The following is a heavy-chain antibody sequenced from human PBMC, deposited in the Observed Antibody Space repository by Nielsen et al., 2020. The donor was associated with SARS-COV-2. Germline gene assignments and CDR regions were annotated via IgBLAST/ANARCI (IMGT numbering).Heavy chain of an antibody. V-gene: IGHV3-21*01. D-gene: IGHD3-3*01. CDR1: GFTFSSYA. Sequence: GESLKISCAASGFTFSSYAMSWVRQAPGKGLEWVSSISSSSSYIYYADSVKGRFTISRDNAKNSLYLQMNSLRAEDTAVYYCAIIWSGYTDAFDIWGQETMVTVSS. CDR2: ISSSSSYI. J-gene: IGHJ3*02. CDR3: AIIWSGYTDAFDI.